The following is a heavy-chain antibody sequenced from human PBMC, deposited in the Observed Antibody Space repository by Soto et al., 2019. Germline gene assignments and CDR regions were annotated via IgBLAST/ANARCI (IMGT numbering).Heavy chain of an antibody. Sequence: QGQLVQSGAEVKKPGSSVKGSCKASGGNFNNYAISWVRQAPAQGLQWMGGIIPIIDTTHYAQKLQGRVTISADRGRTRDSRELTGLTSDDSATYFCASAPRARDAVSRWGQGTVVPVSS. J-gene: IGHJ3*01. CDR3: ASAPRARDAVSR. CDR1: GGNFNNYA. D-gene: IGHD3-22*01. V-gene: IGHV1-69*06. CDR2: IIPIIDTT.